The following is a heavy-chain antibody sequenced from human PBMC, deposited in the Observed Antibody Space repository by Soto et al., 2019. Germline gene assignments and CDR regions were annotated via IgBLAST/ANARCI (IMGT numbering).Heavy chain of an antibody. V-gene: IGHV3-33*01. CDR2: IWYDGSNK. CDR3: ARDQGSWYRRGAFDI. CDR1: GFTFSSYG. Sequence: GGSLRLSCAASGFTFSSYGMHWVRQAPGKGLEWVAVIWYDGSNKYYADSVKGRFTISRDNSKNTLYLQMNSLRAEDTAVYYCARDQGSWYRRGAFDIWGQGTMVTVSS. D-gene: IGHD6-13*01. J-gene: IGHJ3*02.